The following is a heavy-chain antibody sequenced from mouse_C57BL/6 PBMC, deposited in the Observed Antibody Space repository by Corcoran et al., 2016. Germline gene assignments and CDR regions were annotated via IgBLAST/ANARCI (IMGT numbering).Heavy chain of an antibody. CDR2: IYPRSGNT. D-gene: IGHD2-3*01. J-gene: IGHJ4*01. V-gene: IGHV1-81*01. CDR1: GYTFTSYG. CDR3: AREGDGYSNYAMDY. Sequence: QVQLQQSGAELARPGASVKLSCKASGYTFTSYGISWVKQRNGQGLEWIGEIYPRSGNTYYNEKFKGKATLTADKSSSTAYMELRSLTSEDSAVYFCAREGDGYSNYAMDYWGQGTSVTVSS.